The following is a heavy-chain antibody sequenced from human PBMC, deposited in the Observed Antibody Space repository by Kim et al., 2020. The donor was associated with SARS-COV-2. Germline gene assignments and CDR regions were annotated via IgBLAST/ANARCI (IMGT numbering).Heavy chain of an antibody. CDR3: AKINSRSFPMWFGDYWFDP. Sequence: GRFTISRDNSKNTLYLQMNSLRAEDTAVYYCAKINSRSFPMWFGDYWFDPWGQGTLVTVSS. V-gene: IGHV3-23*01. D-gene: IGHD3-10*01. J-gene: IGHJ5*02.